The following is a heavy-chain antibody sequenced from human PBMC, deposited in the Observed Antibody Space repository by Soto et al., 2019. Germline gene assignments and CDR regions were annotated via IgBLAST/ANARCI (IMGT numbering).Heavy chain of an antibody. CDR3: VKDRYVDY. Sequence: PEGSLRLSCSVSGFTFSSYALHWVRQAPGKGLEYVASISRVGASTYDADSVKGRFIISRDNSKNTLYLQMSSLRAEDTAVYYCVKDRYVDYWGQGILVTVSS. CDR2: ISRVGAST. J-gene: IGHJ4*02. V-gene: IGHV3-64D*06. CDR1: GFTFSSYA.